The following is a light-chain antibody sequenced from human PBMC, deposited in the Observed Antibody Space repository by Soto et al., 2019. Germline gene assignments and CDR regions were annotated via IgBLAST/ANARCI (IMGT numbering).Light chain of an antibody. J-gene: IGKJ4*01. CDR1: QTINNN. CDR2: GAS. CDR3: QQYNNWPLT. V-gene: IGKV3-15*01. Sequence: VLTQAASTLSVSPGARATLSCRASQTINNNVAWYQLKDGQVPRLVIYGASTRATGVPARFSGSGSETDFSLTISSLQIEDFALYYCQQYNNWPLTFGGGTNVDIK.